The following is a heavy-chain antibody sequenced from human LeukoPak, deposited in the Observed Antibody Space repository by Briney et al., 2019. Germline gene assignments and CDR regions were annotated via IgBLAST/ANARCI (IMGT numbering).Heavy chain of an antibody. CDR2: INHSGST. V-gene: IGHV4-34*01. D-gene: IGHD3-16*02. CDR3: ARGSDYDYVWGSYRPKKTIDY. Sequence: PSETLSLTCAVYGGSFSGYYWSWIRQPPGKGLEWIGEINHSGSTNYNPSLKSRVTISVDTSKNQFSLKLSSVTAADTAVHYCARGSDYDYVWGSYRPKKTIDYWGQGTLVTVSS. CDR1: GGSFSGYY. J-gene: IGHJ4*02.